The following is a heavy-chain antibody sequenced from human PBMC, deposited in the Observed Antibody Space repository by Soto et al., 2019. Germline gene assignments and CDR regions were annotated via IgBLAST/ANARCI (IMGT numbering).Heavy chain of an antibody. V-gene: IGHV1-8*01. J-gene: IGHJ4*02. D-gene: IGHD3-10*01. CDR2: VNPNNGAT. CDR3: AKVSRKGSGIDFDY. Sequence: QVQLVQSGAELKKPGASVKVSCKASGYTFSNYDMNWVRQATGQGPEWIGWVNPNNGATGYAQKYQGRVTLTTDISTTTAYMELSGLRSEDTAIYYCAKVSRKGSGIDFDYWGQGTLMTVSS. CDR1: GYTFSNYD.